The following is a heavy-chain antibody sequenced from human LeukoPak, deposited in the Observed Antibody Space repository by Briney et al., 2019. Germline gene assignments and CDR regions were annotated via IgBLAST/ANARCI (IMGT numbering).Heavy chain of an antibody. CDR3: AREKRSAAPIDY. D-gene: IGHD2-2*01. V-gene: IGHV3-48*03. CDR1: GFTFSSYE. Sequence: PGGSLRLSCAASGFTFSSYEMNWVRQAPGKGLEWVSYISSGSLIYYADSVKGRFTISRDNAKNSLYLQMNSLRAEDTAVYYCAREKRSAAPIDYWGQGTLVTVSS. J-gene: IGHJ4*02. CDR2: ISSGSLI.